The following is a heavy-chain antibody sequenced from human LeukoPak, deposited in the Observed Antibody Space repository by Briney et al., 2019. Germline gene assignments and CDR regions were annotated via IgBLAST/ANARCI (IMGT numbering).Heavy chain of an antibody. D-gene: IGHD3-22*01. CDR2: IYPGDSDT. CDR1: GYSFTSYW. CDR3: ARSYYDSSGYSRAGSYGMDV. Sequence: GESLKISCKGSGYSFTSYWIGWVRQMPGKGLEWMGIIYPGDSDTRYSPSFQGQVTISADKSTSTAYLQWSSLKASDTAMYYCARSYYDSSGYSRAGSYGMDVWGQGTTVTVSS. J-gene: IGHJ6*02. V-gene: IGHV5-51*01.